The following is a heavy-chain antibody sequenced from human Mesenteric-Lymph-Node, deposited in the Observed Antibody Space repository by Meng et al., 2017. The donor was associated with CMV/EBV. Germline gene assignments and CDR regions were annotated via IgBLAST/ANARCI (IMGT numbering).Heavy chain of an antibody. CDR1: GGSFSGYY. V-gene: IGHV4-34*01. CDR3: ARGGSYHNWFDP. CDR2: INHSGST. J-gene: IGHJ5*02. D-gene: IGHD1-26*01. Sequence: SQTRSLTGAVYGGSFSGYYWSWIRQPPGKGQEWIGEINHSGSTNYNPSLKSRVTISVDTSKNQFSLKLSSVTAADTAVYYCARGGSYHNWFDPWGQGTLVTVSS.